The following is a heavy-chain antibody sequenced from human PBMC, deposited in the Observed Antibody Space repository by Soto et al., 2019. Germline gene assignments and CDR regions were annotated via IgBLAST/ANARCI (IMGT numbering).Heavy chain of an antibody. J-gene: IGHJ3*01. V-gene: IGHV3-48*01. CDR3: AREYFGESM. D-gene: IGHD3-10*01. CDR2: ISSGGIDT. Sequence: EVQLVESGGGLIQPGGSLRLSCEVSGFTFRSYAMMWVRQAPGKGLEWVSKISSGGIDTYYADSVKGRFTISRDNAKSTLHLQMNNLRVEDTAVYYCAREYFGESMRGQGTMVTVSP. CDR1: GFTFRSYA.